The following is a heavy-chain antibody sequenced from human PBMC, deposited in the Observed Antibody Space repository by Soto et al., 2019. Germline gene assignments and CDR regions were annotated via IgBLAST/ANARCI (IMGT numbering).Heavy chain of an antibody. D-gene: IGHD3-22*01. V-gene: IGHV3-9*01. CDR1: GFTFDDYA. CDR3: AKDIGQNYYDSSGYPDY. Sequence: GGSLRLSCAASGFTFDDYAMHWVRQAPGKGLEWVSGISWNSGSIGYADSVKGRFTISRDNAKNSLYLQMNSLRAEDTALYYCAKDIGQNYYDSSGYPDYWGQGTLVTVSS. CDR2: ISWNSGSI. J-gene: IGHJ4*02.